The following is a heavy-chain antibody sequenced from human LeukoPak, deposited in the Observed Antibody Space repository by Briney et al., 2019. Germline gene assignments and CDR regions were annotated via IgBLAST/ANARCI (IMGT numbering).Heavy chain of an antibody. Sequence: GGSLRLSCAASGFTFSSYAMSWVRQAPGKGLEWVSAISGSGGSTYYADSVKGRFTIFRDNSKNTLYLQMNSLRAEDTAVYYCAKLKRSSGWSDYWGQGTLVTVSS. CDR3: AKLKRSSGWSDY. CDR2: ISGSGGST. J-gene: IGHJ4*02. CDR1: GFTFSSYA. V-gene: IGHV3-23*01. D-gene: IGHD6-19*01.